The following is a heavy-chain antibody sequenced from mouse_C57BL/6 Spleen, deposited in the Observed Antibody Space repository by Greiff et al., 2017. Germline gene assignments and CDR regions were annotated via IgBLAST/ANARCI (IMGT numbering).Heavy chain of an antibody. V-gene: IGHV2-5*01. CDR1: GFSLTSYG. Sequence: VQLQQSGPGLVQPSQCLSITCTVSGFSLTSYGVHWVRQSPGKGLEWLGVLWRGGSTDNNAAFMSSLSITKDNSKSQVFFKMNSLQADDTAIYSCAKDAMDYWGQGASVTVSA. J-gene: IGHJ4*01. CDR3: AKDAMDY. CDR2: LWRGGST.